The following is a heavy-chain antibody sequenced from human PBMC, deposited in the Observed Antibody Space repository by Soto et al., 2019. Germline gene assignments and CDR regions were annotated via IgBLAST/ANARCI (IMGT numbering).Heavy chain of an antibody. J-gene: IGHJ4*02. CDR3: ARVPLRYSSSHNFDS. V-gene: IGHV4-61*01. CDR1: CGSVSSGSSY. D-gene: IGHD6-19*01. Sequence: PSETLSLTCSVSCGSVSSGSSYLSWIRQPPGKGLEWIGFIYNSETFNCNPSLKSRVTLSGDPSNHQFSLKLSSVTAADTAVYYCARVPLRYSSSHNFDSWGQGALVTV. CDR2: IYNSETF.